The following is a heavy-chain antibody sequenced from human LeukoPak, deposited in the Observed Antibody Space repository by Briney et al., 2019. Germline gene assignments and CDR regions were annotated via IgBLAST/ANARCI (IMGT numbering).Heavy chain of an antibody. CDR2: LNSDGTYT. J-gene: IGHJ4*02. CDR1: EFTFSKYW. Sequence: PGGSLRVSCAASEFTFSKYWMHWVRQAPGKGLVWVSRLNSDGTYTSYADSVKGRFTMSRDSAKNTLYLQMNSLRAEDTAVYYCARGERGYSYGYGDYWGQGTLVTVSS. D-gene: IGHD5-18*01. CDR3: ARGERGYSYGYGDY. V-gene: IGHV3-74*01.